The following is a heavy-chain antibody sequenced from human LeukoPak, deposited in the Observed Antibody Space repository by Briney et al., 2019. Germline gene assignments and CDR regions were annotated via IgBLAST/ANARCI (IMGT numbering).Heavy chain of an antibody. CDR3: CIAAAARIDY. CDR2: INSDGSST. D-gene: IGHD6-13*01. Sequence: PGGSLRLSCAASGFTFSSYWTHWVRQAPGKGLVWVSRINSDGSSTSYADSVKGRFTISRDNAKNTLYLQMNSLRAEDTAVYYCCIAAAARIDYWGQGTLVTVSS. V-gene: IGHV3-74*01. CDR1: GFTFSSYW. J-gene: IGHJ4*02.